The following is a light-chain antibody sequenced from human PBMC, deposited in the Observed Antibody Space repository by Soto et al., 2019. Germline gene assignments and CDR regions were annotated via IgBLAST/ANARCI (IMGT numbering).Light chain of an antibody. Sequence: QSVLTQPASVSGSPGQSITISCTGTSSDVGGYNYVSWYQQHPGKAPKLMIYDVSNRPSGVSNRFSGSKSGNTASLTISGLQAKDEADYYCSSYTSSSTGDVFGTGTKVTVL. CDR1: SSDVGGYNY. J-gene: IGLJ1*01. CDR2: DVS. V-gene: IGLV2-14*01. CDR3: SSYTSSSTGDV.